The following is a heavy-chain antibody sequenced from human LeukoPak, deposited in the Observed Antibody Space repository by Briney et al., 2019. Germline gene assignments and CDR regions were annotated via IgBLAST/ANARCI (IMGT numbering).Heavy chain of an antibody. J-gene: IGHJ4*02. V-gene: IGHV3-23*01. Sequence: GGSLRLSCAASGFTFNNYTMSWVRQAPGKGLEWVSTISINGDRTYYADSVKGRFTISRDNSNNTLYLEMNSLGAEDTATYYCAKKGTVVTPGLYFDYWVQGILVTVSS. CDR2: ISINGDRT. D-gene: IGHD4-23*01. CDR1: GFTFNNYT. CDR3: AKKGTVVTPGLYFDY.